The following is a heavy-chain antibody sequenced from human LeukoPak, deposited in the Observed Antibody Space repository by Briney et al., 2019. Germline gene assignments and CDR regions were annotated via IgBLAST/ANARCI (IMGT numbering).Heavy chain of an antibody. J-gene: IGHJ4*02. CDR3: ARRVKSGSGGVDY. Sequence: GESLKISCKGSGYGFTAYWIVWVRQMPGKGLEWMGIIYPGDSDTRYSPSFQGQVTISADKSINTAYLQWSSLKASDTAIYYCARRVKSGSGGVDYWGQGTLVTVSS. CDR2: IYPGDSDT. V-gene: IGHV5-51*01. D-gene: IGHD2-15*01. CDR1: GYGFTAYW.